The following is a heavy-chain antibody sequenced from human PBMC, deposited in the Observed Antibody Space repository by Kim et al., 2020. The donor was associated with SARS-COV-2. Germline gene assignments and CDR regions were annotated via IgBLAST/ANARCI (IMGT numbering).Heavy chain of an antibody. V-gene: IGHV3-23*03. CDR2: IYSGGGSNT. J-gene: IGHJ4*02. CDR3: AKKIGGTWALDW. Sequence: GGSLRLSCAASGFTFRNYAMTWVRQAPGKGLEWVSFIYSGGGSNTDYADSVKGRFTISRDNSGNTLSLHMNSLRAEDTAIYYCAKKIGGTWALDWWGQGT. D-gene: IGHD1-7*01. CDR1: GFTFRNYA.